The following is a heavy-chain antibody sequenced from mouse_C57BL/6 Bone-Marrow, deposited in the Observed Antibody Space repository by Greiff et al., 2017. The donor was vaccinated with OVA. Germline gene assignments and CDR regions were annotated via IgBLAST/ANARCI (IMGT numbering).Heavy chain of an antibody. D-gene: IGHD1-1*01. J-gene: IGHJ1*03. CDR1: GYTFTDHT. Sequence: QVQLQQSDAELVKPGASVKISCKVSGYTFTDHTIHWMKQRPEQGLEWLGYIYPRDGSTKYNEKFKGKATLTADKSSSTAYMQLNSLTSEDSAVYFCARHYYGSSYAYWYFDVWGTGTTVTVSS. CDR3: ARHYYGSSYAYWYFDV. V-gene: IGHV1-78*01. CDR2: IYPRDGST.